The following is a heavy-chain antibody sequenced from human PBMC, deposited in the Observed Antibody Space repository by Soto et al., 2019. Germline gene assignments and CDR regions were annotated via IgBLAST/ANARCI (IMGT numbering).Heavy chain of an antibody. D-gene: IGHD3-22*01. J-gene: IGHJ4*02. V-gene: IGHV3-64D*06. Sequence: GGSLRLSCSASGFTFSSYAMHWVRQAPGKGLEYVSSISTNGGSTHYADSVMGRFTISRDNSKNTQYLQMSSLRADDTAVYYCVKGEYFYDSSGYYPFGYWGQGT. CDR2: ISTNGGST. CDR1: GFTFSSYA. CDR3: VKGEYFYDSSGYYPFGY.